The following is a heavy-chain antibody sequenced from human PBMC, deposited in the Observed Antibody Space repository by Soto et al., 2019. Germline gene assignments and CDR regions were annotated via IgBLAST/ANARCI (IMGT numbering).Heavy chain of an antibody. V-gene: IGHV3-64D*06. Sequence: GSLRLSCSASGFTFSNYAMHWVRQAPGKGLEYVSAITTDGGSTSYADFVKGRFTISRDNPKNTLYLQMTSLRPEDTAVYYCVKDSTLSWGQGTTVTVSS. CDR3: VKDSTLS. CDR1: GFTFSNYA. CDR2: ITTDGGST. J-gene: IGHJ6*02.